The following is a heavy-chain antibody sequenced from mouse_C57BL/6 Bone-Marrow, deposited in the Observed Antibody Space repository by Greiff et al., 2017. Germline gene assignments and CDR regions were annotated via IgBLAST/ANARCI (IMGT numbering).Heavy chain of an antibody. V-gene: IGHV1-19*01. D-gene: IGHD2-2*01. Sequence: VQLKQSGPVLVKPGASVKMSCKASGYTFTDYYMNWVKQSHGKSLEWIGVINPYNGGTSYNQKFKGKATLTVDKSSSTAYMELNSLTSEDSAVYYCARRPLWLLPYYFDYWGQGTTLTDSS. CDR3: ARRPLWLLPYYFDY. CDR1: GYTFTDYY. J-gene: IGHJ2*01. CDR2: INPYNGGT.